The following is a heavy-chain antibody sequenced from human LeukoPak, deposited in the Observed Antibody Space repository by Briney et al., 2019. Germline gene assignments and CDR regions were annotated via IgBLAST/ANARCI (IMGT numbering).Heavy chain of an antibody. Sequence: SETLSHTCTVSGGSISSSSYYWGWIRQPPGKGLEWIGSIYYSGSTYYNPSLKSRVTISVDTSKNQFSLKLSSVTAADTAVYYCARLHYYDSSGYPPYMDVWGKGTTVTISS. J-gene: IGHJ6*03. D-gene: IGHD3-22*01. V-gene: IGHV4-39*01. CDR1: GGSISSSSYY. CDR3: ARLHYYDSSGYPPYMDV. CDR2: IYYSGST.